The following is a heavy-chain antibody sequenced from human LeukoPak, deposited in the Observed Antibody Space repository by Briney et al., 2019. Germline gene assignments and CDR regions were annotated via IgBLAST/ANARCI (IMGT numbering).Heavy chain of an antibody. CDR2: INHSGST. Sequence: SETLSLTCAVYGGSFSGYYWSWIRQPPGKGLEWIGEINHSGSTNYNPSLKRRVTISVDTSKNQFSLKLSSVTAADPAVYYCAREIAARTTGWFDPWGQGTLVTVSS. J-gene: IGHJ5*02. CDR3: AREIAARTTGWFDP. D-gene: IGHD6-6*01. CDR1: GGSFSGYY. V-gene: IGHV4-34*01.